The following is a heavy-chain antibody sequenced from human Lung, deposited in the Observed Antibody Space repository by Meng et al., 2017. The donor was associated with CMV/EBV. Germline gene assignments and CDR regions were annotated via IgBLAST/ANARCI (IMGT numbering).Heavy chain of an antibody. J-gene: IGHJ4*02. CDR2: VYSGGDSA. D-gene: IGHD6-19*01. CDR1: GFTFSDFS. V-gene: IGHV3-23*03. Sequence: CAASGFTFSDFSMIWVRQAPGRGLEWVSIVYSGGDSAYYANSVKGRFTMSRDNSKNTVYLQMNSLRAEDTAVYYCAKDRGSAWSFDYWGQGTLVTVSS. CDR3: AKDRGSAWSFDY.